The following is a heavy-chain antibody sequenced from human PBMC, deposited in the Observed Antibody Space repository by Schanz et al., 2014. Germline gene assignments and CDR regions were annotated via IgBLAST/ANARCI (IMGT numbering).Heavy chain of an antibody. CDR3: AKDMHKDYGGKPQAFDI. D-gene: IGHD4-17*01. Sequence: EVQLVESGGGLVQPGRSLRLSCAASGFTFDDHAMHWVRQVPGKGLEWVSGISWNSGNIAYADSVKGRFTISRDNAKNSLYLQMNSLRPEDTALYYCAKDMHKDYGGKPQAFDIWGQGTMVTVSS. V-gene: IGHV3-9*01. J-gene: IGHJ3*02. CDR1: GFTFDDHA. CDR2: ISWNSGNI.